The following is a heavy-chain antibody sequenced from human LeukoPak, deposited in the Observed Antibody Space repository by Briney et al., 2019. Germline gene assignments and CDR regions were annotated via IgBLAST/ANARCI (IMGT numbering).Heavy chain of an antibody. D-gene: IGHD5-24*01. Sequence: GGSLRLACAASGFTFSSFGMHWVRQAPGKGLEWVAVISYDGSNKYYADSVRGRFTISRDNSKHTLYLQMNSPRGNDTAVYYCAKDPGEMATNYYFDYWGQGTLVTVSS. CDR1: GFTFSSFG. CDR3: AKDPGEMATNYYFDY. CDR2: ISYDGSNK. V-gene: IGHV3-30*18. J-gene: IGHJ4*02.